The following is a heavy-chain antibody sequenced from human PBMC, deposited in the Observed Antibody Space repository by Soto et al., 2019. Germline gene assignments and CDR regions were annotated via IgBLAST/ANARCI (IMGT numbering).Heavy chain of an antibody. D-gene: IGHD3-10*01. CDR2: IIPLFGTP. V-gene: IGHV1-69*01. CDR1: GGIFSTYA. J-gene: IGHJ4*02. CDR3: AIDRDDYGSGNYYNRIDF. Sequence: QVQLVQSGAEVKKPGSSVKVSCKASGGIFSTYAISWLRQAPGQGLEWMGGIIPLFGTPNYAQRFQGRVTITADESKSTAYMELSRLRSEDTAVYYCAIDRDDYGSGNYYNRIDFWGQGTLVTVSS.